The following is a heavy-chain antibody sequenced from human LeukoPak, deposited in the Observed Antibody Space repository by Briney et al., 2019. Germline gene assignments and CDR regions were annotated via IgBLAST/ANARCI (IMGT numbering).Heavy chain of an antibody. J-gene: IGHJ4*02. V-gene: IGHV4-38-2*02. CDR3: ARDSHDPRFFDY. CDR1: GYSISSGYY. D-gene: IGHD3-16*01. CDR2: IYHSGST. Sequence: SETLSLTCTVSGYSISSGYYWGWIRQPPGKGLEWIGSIYHSGSTYYNPSLKSRVTISVNTSKNQFSLRLSSVTAADTAVYYCARDSHDPRFFDYWGQGTLVTVSS.